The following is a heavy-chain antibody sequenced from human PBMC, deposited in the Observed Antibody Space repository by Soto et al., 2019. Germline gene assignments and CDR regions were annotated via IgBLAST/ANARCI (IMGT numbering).Heavy chain of an antibody. CDR2: VYYSGTT. J-gene: IGHJ4*02. V-gene: IGHV4-30-4*01. Sequence: SETLSLTCTVAGGSIRNGDYYWGWIRQPPGRGLEWIGYVYYSGTTYSHPSLNSRVSISVDTSENQFSLRLTSVTAADTAVYYCVTVNLVGAAYYFDYWGPGTLVTVSS. CDR3: VTVNLVGAAYYFDY. CDR1: GGSIRNGDYY. D-gene: IGHD1-26*01.